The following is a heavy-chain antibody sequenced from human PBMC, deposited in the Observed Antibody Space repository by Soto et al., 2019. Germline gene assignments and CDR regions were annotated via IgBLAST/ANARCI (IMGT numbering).Heavy chain of an antibody. J-gene: IGHJ4*02. V-gene: IGHV4-4*02. Sequence: QVQLQESGPGLVKPSGTLSLTCSVSGYSVTNDNWWSWLRQPPGRGLEWIAEIYHGGNTNYRPSLRSRVTISMDKSNNHFPLKLVSVTPADTAVYFCASGGGGGNFWGQGILVTVSS. CDR2: IYHGGNT. D-gene: IGHD3-16*01. CDR1: GYSVTNDNW. CDR3: ASGGGGGNF.